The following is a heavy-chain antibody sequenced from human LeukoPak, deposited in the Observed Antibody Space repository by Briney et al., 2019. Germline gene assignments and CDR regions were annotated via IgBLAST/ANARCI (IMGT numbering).Heavy chain of an antibody. J-gene: IGHJ5*02. Sequence: ASVKVSYKASGYTFTSYDINWVRQATGQGLEWMGWMNPNSGNTGYTQKFQGRVTMTRNTSISTAYMELSSLRSEDTAVYYCARNNAAYYYDSSGYYPWGQGTLVTVSS. CDR2: MNPNSGNT. CDR3: ARNNAAYYYDSSGYYP. V-gene: IGHV1-8*01. D-gene: IGHD3-22*01. CDR1: GYTFTSYD.